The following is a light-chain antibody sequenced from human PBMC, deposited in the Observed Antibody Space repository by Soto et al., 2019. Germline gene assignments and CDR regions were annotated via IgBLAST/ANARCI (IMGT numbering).Light chain of an antibody. CDR2: EDN. CDR3: QSYDATNQV. J-gene: IGLJ3*02. CDR1: SGSIASNY. V-gene: IGLV6-57*01. Sequence: FMLTQPHSVSESPGKTVIISCTRSSGSIASNYVQWYQQRPGSSPTTVIYEDNQRPSGVPDRFSGSIDRSSNSASLTISGLETEDEADYFCQSYDATNQVFGGGTKLTVL.